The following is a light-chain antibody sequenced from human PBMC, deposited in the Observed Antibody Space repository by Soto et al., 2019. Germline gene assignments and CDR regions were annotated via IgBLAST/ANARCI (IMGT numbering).Light chain of an antibody. Sequence: QSVLTQPPSASGTPGQRVTISCSGSSSNIGSNTVNWYQQLPGTAPKLLIYMVSNRPSGVSNRFSGSKSGNTASLTISGLQAEDEADYFCTSPTPGSLYVFGTGTKVTVL. CDR2: MVS. J-gene: IGLJ1*01. V-gene: IGLV1-44*01. CDR3: TSPTPGSLYV. CDR1: SSNIGSNT.